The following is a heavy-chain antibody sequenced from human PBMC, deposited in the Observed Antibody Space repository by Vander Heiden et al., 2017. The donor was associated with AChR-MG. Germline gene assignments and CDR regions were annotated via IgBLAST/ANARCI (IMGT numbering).Heavy chain of an antibody. V-gene: IGHV4-34*01. CDR2: INHSGST. CDR1: GGSFSGYY. J-gene: IGHJ4*02. CDR3: ARGPSTFYCSSTSCPYYFDY. D-gene: IGHD2-2*01. Sequence: QVQLQQWGAGLLKPSETLSLTCAVYGGSFSGYYWSWFRQPPGKGLEWIGEINHSGSTNYNPSLKSRVTISVDTSKNQFSLKLSSVTAADTAVYYCARGPSTFYCSSTSCPYYFDYWGQGTLVTVSS.